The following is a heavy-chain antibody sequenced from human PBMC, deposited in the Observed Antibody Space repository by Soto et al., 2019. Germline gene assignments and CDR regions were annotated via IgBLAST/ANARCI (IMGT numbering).Heavy chain of an antibody. D-gene: IGHD2-15*01. J-gene: IGHJ2*01. Sequence: QVQLQESGPGLVKPSGTLSLTCAVSGGSISSSNWWSWVRQPPGKGLEWIGEIYHSGSTNYNPSPKSRVTISVDKSKNQFSLKLSSVTAAETAVYYCARQNPDIVVVVAATGWYFDLWGRGTLVTVSS. V-gene: IGHV4-4*02. CDR1: GGSISSSNW. CDR2: IYHSGST. CDR3: ARQNPDIVVVVAATGWYFDL.